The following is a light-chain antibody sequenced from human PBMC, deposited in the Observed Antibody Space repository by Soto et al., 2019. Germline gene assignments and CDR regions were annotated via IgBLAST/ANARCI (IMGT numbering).Light chain of an antibody. V-gene: IGLV2-11*01. Sequence: QSVLAQPRSVSGSPGQSVSISCTGTSSDVGRYSYVPWYQQHPGKAPKLMIYDVSERPSGVPDRFSGSKSGNTASLTISGLQAEDEADYYCCSYAGTYTGVFGTGTRSPS. J-gene: IGLJ1*01. CDR2: DVS. CDR3: CSYAGTYTGV. CDR1: SSDVGRYSY.